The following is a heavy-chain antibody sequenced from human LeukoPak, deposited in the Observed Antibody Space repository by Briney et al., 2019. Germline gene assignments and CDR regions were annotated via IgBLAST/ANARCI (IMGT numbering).Heavy chain of an antibody. Sequence: XXXRQAPGQGXXXXGGIIPIFGTANYAQXXQGRVTITADKSTSTXYMELSSLRSEDTAVYYCAXXXXXXXXXXSXXXXFDYXGXGXLVTVSS. CDR2: IIPIFGTA. J-gene: IGHJ4*02. CDR3: AXXXXXXXXXXSXXXXFDY. V-gene: IGHV1-69*06.